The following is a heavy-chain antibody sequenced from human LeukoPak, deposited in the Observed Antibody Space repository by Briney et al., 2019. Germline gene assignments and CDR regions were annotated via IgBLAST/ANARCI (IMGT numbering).Heavy chain of an antibody. V-gene: IGHV4-61*02. J-gene: IGHJ4*02. CDR3: ARDTSYFDY. CDR1: GGSINSGTYY. D-gene: IGHD1-26*01. CDR2: TYRSGNT. Sequence: SETLSLTCTVSGGSINSGTYYWSWIRQSAGKGLEWIGRTYRSGNTNYNPSLKSRVTISVDTSKNQFSLKLSSVTAADTAVYYCARDTSYFDYWGRGTLVTVSS.